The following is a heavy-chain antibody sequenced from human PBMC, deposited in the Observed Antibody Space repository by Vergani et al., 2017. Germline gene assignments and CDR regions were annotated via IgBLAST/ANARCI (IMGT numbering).Heavy chain of an antibody. V-gene: IGHV1-69*11. D-gene: IGHD2-21*02. CDR2: IIPILGTA. Sequence: QVQLVQSGAEVKKPGSSVKVSCKASGGTFSSYAISWVRQAPGQGLEWMGRIIPILGTANYAQKFQGRVTITADESTSTAYMELSSLRAEDTAVYYCARDKVEDGGGDCCFDYWGQGTLVTVSS. J-gene: IGHJ4*02. CDR3: ARDKVEDGGGDCCFDY. CDR1: GGTFSSYA.